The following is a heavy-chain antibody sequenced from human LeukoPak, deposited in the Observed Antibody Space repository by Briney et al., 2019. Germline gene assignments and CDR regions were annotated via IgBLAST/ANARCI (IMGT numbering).Heavy chain of an antibody. CDR1: RLPFSRYW. CDR3: LRPNYNGAVKYYNELYY. J-gene: IGHJ4*02. V-gene: IGHV3-74*01. D-gene: IGHD3-10*01. CDR2: ISSSGNIT. Sequence: GGSLRLSCAASRLPFSRYWMHWVRQAPGKGLVWVSRISSSGNITTYADSVKGRFTISRDNAKNTLYLQMNSLRAEDTAVYYCLRPNYNGAVKYYNELYYWGQGTLVTVSS.